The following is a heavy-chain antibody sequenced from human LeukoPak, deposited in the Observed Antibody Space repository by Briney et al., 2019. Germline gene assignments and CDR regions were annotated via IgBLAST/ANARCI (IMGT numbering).Heavy chain of an antibody. Sequence: GESLKISCKGSGYSFTSYWIGWVRQMPGKGLEWMGIIYPGDSDTRYSPSFQGQVTISADKSISTAHLQWSSLKASDTAMYCCARQPYSGYDPFDYWDQGTLVTVSS. CDR3: ARQPYSGYDPFDY. CDR1: GYSFTSYW. V-gene: IGHV5-51*01. D-gene: IGHD5-12*01. J-gene: IGHJ4*02. CDR2: IYPGDSDT.